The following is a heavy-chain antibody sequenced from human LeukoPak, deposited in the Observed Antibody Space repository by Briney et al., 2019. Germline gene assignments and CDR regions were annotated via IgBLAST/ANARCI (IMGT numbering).Heavy chain of an antibody. CDR3: ASLNYDILTGSYYFDY. CDR2: ISDSSSYT. V-gene: IGHV3-11*03. D-gene: IGHD3-9*01. CDR1: GFTFSNAW. Sequence: GGSLRLSCAASGFTFSNAWMTWIRQAPGKGLEWVSYISDSSSYTKYADSVKGRFTISRDNAKNSLYLQMNSLRAEDTAVYYCASLNYDILTGSYYFDYWGQGTLVTISS. J-gene: IGHJ4*02.